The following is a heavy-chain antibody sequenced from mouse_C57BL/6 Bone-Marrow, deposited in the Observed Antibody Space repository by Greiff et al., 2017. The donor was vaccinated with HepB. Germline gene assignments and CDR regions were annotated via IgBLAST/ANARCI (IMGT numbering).Heavy chain of an antibody. V-gene: IGHV1-63*01. CDR1: GYTFTNYW. CDR2: IYPGGGYT. Sequence: VQLQESGAELVRPGTSVKMSRKASGYTFTNYWIGWAKQRPGHGLEWIGDIYPGGGYTNYNEKFKGKATLTADKSSSTAYMQFSSLTSEDSAIYYCARGGYDYDWAMDYWGQGTSVTVSS. D-gene: IGHD2-4*01. J-gene: IGHJ4*01. CDR3: ARGGYDYDWAMDY.